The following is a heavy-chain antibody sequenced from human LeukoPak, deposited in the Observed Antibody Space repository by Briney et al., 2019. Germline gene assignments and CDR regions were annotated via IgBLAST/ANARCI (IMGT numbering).Heavy chain of an antibody. CDR1: GFTFSSYA. J-gene: IGHJ4*02. CDR3: ARAAYCGGDCYCDY. V-gene: IGHV3-21*01. D-gene: IGHD2-21*02. CDR2: ISSSSSYI. Sequence: GGSLRLSCAASGFTFSSYAMSWVRQAPGKGLEWVSSISSSSSYIYYADSVKGRFTISRDNAKNSLYLQMNSLRAEDTAVYYCARAAYCGGDCYCDYWGQGTLVTVSS.